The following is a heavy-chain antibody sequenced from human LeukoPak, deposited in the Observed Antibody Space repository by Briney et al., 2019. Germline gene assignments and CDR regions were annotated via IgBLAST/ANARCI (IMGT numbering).Heavy chain of an antibody. D-gene: IGHD3-3*01. Sequence: GASVKVSCKASGYTFTTYDINWVRQAPGQGLEWMGWMNPNTGDTGYAQKFQGRVTLTRNTSISTAYMELSSLRSEDTAVYYCARSRRITVFGVPKGGWFDPWGQGTPVTVSS. CDR3: ARSRRITVFGVPKGGWFDP. J-gene: IGHJ5*02. CDR1: GYTFTTYD. V-gene: IGHV1-8*03. CDR2: MNPNTGDT.